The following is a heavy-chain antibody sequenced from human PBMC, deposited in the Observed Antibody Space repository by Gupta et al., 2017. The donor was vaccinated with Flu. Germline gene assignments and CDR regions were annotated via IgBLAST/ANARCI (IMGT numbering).Heavy chain of an antibody. CDR1: GFTFSSYS. J-gene: IGHJ3*01. CDR3: ARANYGRREYDPFDV. Sequence: EVQLVESGGGLVKPGGSLRLSCAASGFTFSSYSINWVRQAPRKGLEWVSSISYNAKDIYYADSVKGRFTISRDNAKNSLYLEMNSLRVEDTAVYYCARANYGRREYDPFDVWGQGTMVTVSS. CDR2: ISYNAKDI. V-gene: IGHV3-21*01. D-gene: IGHD4-17*01.